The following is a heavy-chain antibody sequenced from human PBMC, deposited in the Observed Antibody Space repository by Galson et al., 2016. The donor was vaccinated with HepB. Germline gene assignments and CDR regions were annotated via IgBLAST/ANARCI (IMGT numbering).Heavy chain of an antibody. CDR1: GFTFSSYA. Sequence: SLRLSCAASGFTFSSYAMSWVRQAPGKGLEWVAVASSDGSRKYYADSVKGRFTISRDNSKNTLYLQMNSLRTEDTAVYYCARDQNYYDSNKFDHWGQGTLVIVSS. V-gene: IGHV3-30-3*01. CDR2: ASSDGSRK. CDR3: ARDQNYYDSNKFDH. D-gene: IGHD3-22*01. J-gene: IGHJ4*02.